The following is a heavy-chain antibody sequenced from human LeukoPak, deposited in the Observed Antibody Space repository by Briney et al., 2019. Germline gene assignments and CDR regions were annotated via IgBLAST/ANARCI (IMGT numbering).Heavy chain of an antibody. J-gene: IGHJ6*02. V-gene: IGHV1-2*02. CDR3: ASQYYDILTGLDRHYGIDV. CDR1: GYTFTGYY. D-gene: IGHD3-9*01. CDR2: INPNSGGT. Sequence: ASVKVSCKASGYTFTGYYMHWVRQAPGQGLEWMGWINPNSGGTNYAQKFQGRVTMTRDTSISTAYMELSRLRSDDTAVYYCASQYYDILTGLDRHYGIDVWGQGTTVTVSS.